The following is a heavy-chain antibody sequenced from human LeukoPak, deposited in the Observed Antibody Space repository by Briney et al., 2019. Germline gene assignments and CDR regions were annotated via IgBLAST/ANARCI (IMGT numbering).Heavy chain of an antibody. CDR2: ISISSSII. Sequence: PGGSLRLSCAASGFTFSSNGMHWVRQAPGKGLEWVSYISISSSIIYYADSVKGRFTISRDNAKNSLDLQMNSLRDEDTAVYYCARVKYGVYGPFDYWGQGTLVTVSS. D-gene: IGHD4-17*01. V-gene: IGHV3-48*02. CDR3: ARVKYGVYGPFDY. J-gene: IGHJ4*02. CDR1: GFTFSSNG.